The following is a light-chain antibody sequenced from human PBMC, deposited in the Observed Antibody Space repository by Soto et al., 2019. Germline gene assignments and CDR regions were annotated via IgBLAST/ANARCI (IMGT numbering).Light chain of an antibody. Sequence: EIVLTQSPGTLSLSPGERATLSCRASQSVRSSYLAWYQQKPGQAPRLLIYGASSRATGIPDRFSGSGSGTDFTLTISRLEPEDFAVNYCQQYGSSPMYTFGQGTKLEIK. CDR2: GAS. V-gene: IGKV3-20*01. CDR1: QSVRSSY. J-gene: IGKJ2*01. CDR3: QQYGSSPMYT.